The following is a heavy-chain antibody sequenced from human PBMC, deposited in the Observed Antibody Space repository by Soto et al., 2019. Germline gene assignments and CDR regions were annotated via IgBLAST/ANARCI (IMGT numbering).Heavy chain of an antibody. CDR2: ISAYNGNT. Sequence: ASVKVSCKASGYTFTSYGISWVRQAPGQGLEWMGWISAYNGNTNYAQKLQGRVTMTTDTSTSTAYMELRSLRSDDTAVYYCAREPYCSGGSCYSRGVFDYWGQGTLVTVSS. CDR3: AREPYCSGGSCYSRGVFDY. CDR1: GYTFTSYG. D-gene: IGHD2-15*01. J-gene: IGHJ4*02. V-gene: IGHV1-18*01.